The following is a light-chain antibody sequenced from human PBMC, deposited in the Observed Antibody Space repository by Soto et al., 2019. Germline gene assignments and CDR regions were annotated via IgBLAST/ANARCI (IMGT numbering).Light chain of an antibody. Sequence: EIVLTQSPGTLSLSPGERATLSCRASQSVSSSYLAWYQQTPGQPPRLLIFGASTRATGIPDRFSGSGSGTDFTLTISRLEPGDFAVYYCQQYGSSPGTFGGGTKVEIK. CDR1: QSVSSSY. V-gene: IGKV3-20*01. CDR2: GAS. J-gene: IGKJ4*01. CDR3: QQYGSSPGT.